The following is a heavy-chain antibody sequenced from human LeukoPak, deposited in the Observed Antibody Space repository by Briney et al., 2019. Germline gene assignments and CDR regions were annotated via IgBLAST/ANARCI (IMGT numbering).Heavy chain of an antibody. V-gene: IGHV4-30-4*07. CDR1: GVAISRGGYA. D-gene: IGHD1-26*01. CDR2: IYHSGTT. CDR3: ARHGTRYYYYYMDV. Sequence: SETLSLTCAVSGVAISRGGYAWNWIRQPPGKGLEWIAYIYHSGTTYYNPSLKSRATISVDTSKNQFSLKLSSVTAADTAVYYCARHGTRYYYYYMDVWGKGATVTISS. J-gene: IGHJ6*03.